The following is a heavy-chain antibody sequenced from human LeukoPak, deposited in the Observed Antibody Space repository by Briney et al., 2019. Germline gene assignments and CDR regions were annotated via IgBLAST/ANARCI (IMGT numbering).Heavy chain of an antibody. CDR1: GLTFNNAW. V-gene: IGHV3-15*01. CDR2: IRSRSAGGTT. D-gene: IGHD2-15*01. J-gene: IGHJ4*02. Sequence: GRSLGLSCAASGLTFNNAWMSWVRQAPGKGMEWVGRIRSRSAGGTTDYGAPVKGRFTISRDDSKNTLYLQMNSLKTEDTAVYYCSTGGGTHDYWGQGTLVTVSS. CDR3: STGGGTHDY.